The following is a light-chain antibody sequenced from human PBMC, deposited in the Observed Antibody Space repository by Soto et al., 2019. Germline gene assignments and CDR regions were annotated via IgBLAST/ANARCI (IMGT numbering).Light chain of an antibody. Sequence: EVVLTQSPVSLSVSPGDSATLSCRASQTIGSNLAWYQQKPGQAPRLLTYGASTRATGVPDRFSGSGSGTDFTLTISRLEPEDFSVYYCHQYGTAPLTFGPGTKVDIK. J-gene: IGKJ3*01. CDR2: GAS. CDR3: HQYGTAPLT. V-gene: IGKV3-20*01. CDR1: QTIGSN.